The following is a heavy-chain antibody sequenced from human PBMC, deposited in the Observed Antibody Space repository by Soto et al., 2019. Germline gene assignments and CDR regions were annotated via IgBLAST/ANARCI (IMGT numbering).Heavy chain of an antibody. Sequence: PSETLSLTCAVYGGSFSGYYWSWIRQPPGKGLEWIGEINHSGSTNYNPSLKSRVTISVDTSKNQFSLKLSSVTAADTAVYYCASIIDFDYWGQGTLVTVSS. CDR3: ASIIDFDY. J-gene: IGHJ4*02. CDR2: INHSGST. D-gene: IGHD3-10*01. V-gene: IGHV4-34*01. CDR1: GGSFSGYY.